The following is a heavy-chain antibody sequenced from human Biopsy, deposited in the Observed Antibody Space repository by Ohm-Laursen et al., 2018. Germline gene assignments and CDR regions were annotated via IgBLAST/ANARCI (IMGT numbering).Heavy chain of an antibody. CDR3: ARDYDTSGYYYVS. J-gene: IGHJ5*02. V-gene: IGHV4-39*01. CDR2: IFYRGST. Sequence: SQTLSLTCTVSGGSIGNNNYYWGWIRQTPGKGLEWIGSIFYRGSTHYKPSLKSRVNISVDTSKNQFSLKLNSVTAADTAVYYCARDYDTSGYYYVSWGQGTLVTVSS. D-gene: IGHD3-22*01. CDR1: GGSIGNNNYY.